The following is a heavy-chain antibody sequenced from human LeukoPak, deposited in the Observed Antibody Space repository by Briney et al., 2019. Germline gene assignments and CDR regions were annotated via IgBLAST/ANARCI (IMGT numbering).Heavy chain of an antibody. V-gene: IGHV4-30-2*03. CDR1: GGSISSGGYS. D-gene: IGHD3-10*01. CDR3: ARPGFGIFDY. J-gene: IGHJ4*02. Sequence: PSQTLSLTCAVSGGSISSGGYSWSWIRQPPGKGLEWIGYIYHSGSTHYNPSLKSRVTISVDTSKNQFSLKLSSVTAADTAVYYCARPGFGIFDYWGQGTLVTVSS. CDR2: IYHSGST.